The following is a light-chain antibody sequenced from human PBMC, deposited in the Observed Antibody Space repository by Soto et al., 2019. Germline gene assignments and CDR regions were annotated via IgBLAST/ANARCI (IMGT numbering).Light chain of an antibody. CDR1: SSNIGAGYN. J-gene: IGLJ2*01. V-gene: IGLV1-40*01. CDR3: QSYDTRLTVI. CDR2: GNS. Sequence: SVLTQPPSVSGAPGQRVTISCTGSSSNIGAGYNVHWYQQLPVTAPKLLIYGNSNRPSGVPDRFSGSKSGTSASLAITGLQAEDEADYYCQSYDTRLTVIFGGGTKVTVL.